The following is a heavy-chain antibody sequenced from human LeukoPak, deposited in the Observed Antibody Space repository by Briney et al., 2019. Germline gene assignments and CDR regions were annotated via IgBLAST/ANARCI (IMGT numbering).Heavy chain of an antibody. CDR1: GGSISSSSDY. CDR2: LYYSGRT. J-gene: IGHJ4*02. Sequence: SETLSLTCTVSGGSISSSSDYWGWIRQPPGMALEWIGSLYYSGRTYYNPSLKGRVTISVDTSKNQVSLKLSYVTAADTAVYYCVRSSTYHLFDDWGQGTLVTVSS. CDR3: VRSSTYHLFDD. V-gene: IGHV4-39*01. D-gene: IGHD2-15*01.